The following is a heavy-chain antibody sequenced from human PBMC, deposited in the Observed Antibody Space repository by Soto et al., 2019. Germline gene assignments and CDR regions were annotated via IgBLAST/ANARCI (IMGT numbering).Heavy chain of an antibody. J-gene: IGHJ4*02. Sequence: ELHLVESGGGLIQPGGSLRVACTPSQFNVTNGHMNWVRQAPGKGLEWVSVIFGDGNTKYGDSVKGRFTISRDTSKNTVYLQMNSLRAEDTAVYYCAGDWNGDKYFDFWDQGTLVTVSS. CDR3: AGDWNGDKYFDF. V-gene: IGHV3-53*01. D-gene: IGHD4-17*01. CDR2: IFGDGNT. CDR1: QFNVTNGH.